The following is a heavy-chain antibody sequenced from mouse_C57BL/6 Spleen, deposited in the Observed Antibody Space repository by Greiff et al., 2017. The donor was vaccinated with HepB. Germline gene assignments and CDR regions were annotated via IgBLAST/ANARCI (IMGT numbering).Heavy chain of an antibody. CDR1: GFTFTDYY. Sequence: DVQLVESGGGLVQPGGSLSLSCAASGFTFTDYYMSWVRQPPGKALEWLGFIRNKANGYTTEYSASVKGRFTISRDNYQRILYLQMNALRAEDSATYYCARYIPDCKVFAYWGQGTLVTVSA. D-gene: IGHD2-4*01. CDR2: IRNKANGYTT. CDR3: ARYIPDCKVFAY. V-gene: IGHV7-3*01. J-gene: IGHJ3*01.